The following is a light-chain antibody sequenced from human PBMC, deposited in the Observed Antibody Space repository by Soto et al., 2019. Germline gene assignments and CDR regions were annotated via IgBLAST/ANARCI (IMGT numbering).Light chain of an antibody. J-gene: IGLJ3*02. V-gene: IGLV6-57*01. CDR1: SGSIASNF. Sequence: NFMLTQPHSVSESPGKTVTISCTRSSGSIASNFVQWYQQRPGSSPSTVIYEDDQRPSGVPDRFSGSIDSSSNSASLTISGLKTEDETDYYCQSYTSTIRVFGGGTKLTVL. CDR2: EDD. CDR3: QSYTSTIRV.